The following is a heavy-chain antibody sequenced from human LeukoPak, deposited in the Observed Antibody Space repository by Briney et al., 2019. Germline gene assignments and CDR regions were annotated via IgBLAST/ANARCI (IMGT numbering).Heavy chain of an antibody. V-gene: IGHV1-18*01. CDR2: ISAYNGNT. CDR3: ARDSRKWELLGIGLDY. D-gene: IGHD1-26*01. J-gene: IGHJ4*02. Sequence: ASVKVSCKASGYTFTSYGISWVRQAPGQGLEWMGWISAYNGNTNYAQKLQGRVTMTTDTSTSTAYMELRSLRSDDTAVYYCARDSRKWELLGIGLDYWGQGTLVTVSS. CDR1: GYTFTSYG.